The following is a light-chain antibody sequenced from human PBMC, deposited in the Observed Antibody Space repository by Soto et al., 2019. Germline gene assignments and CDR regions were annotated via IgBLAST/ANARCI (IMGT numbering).Light chain of an antibody. Sequence: QSALTQPASVSGSPGQSITIACTGTSSDVGGYNYVSWYQQHPGKAPKRMIYDVSNRPSGVSNRFSGSKSGNTASLTISGLQAEDEADYYCRSYTSSSTLLYVFGTGTKLTV. CDR1: SSDVGGYNY. CDR2: DVS. CDR3: RSYTSSSTLLYV. V-gene: IGLV2-14*01. J-gene: IGLJ1*01.